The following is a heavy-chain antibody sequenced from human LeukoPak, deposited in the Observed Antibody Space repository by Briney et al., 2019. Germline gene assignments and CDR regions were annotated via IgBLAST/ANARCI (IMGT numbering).Heavy chain of an antibody. CDR3: ARVAELRFLERSRGEI. Sequence: PSETLSLTCTVSGGSISSSSYYWGWIRQPPGKGLEWIGSIYYSGSTYYNPSLKSRVTISVDTSKNEFSLKLSSVTAADTAVYYCARVAELRFLERSRGEIWGQGTMVTVSS. J-gene: IGHJ3*02. V-gene: IGHV4-39*07. CDR1: GGSISSSSYY. CDR2: IYYSGST. D-gene: IGHD3-3*01.